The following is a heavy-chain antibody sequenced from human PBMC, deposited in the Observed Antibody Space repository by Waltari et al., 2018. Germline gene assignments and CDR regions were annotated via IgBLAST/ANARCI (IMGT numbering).Heavy chain of an antibody. V-gene: IGHV3-15*01. CDR2: IKSKTECGTT. Sequence: EVQLVQSGGGLVKSGGSLRLSCGATGSASDFTFAKTWMNWVRQAPGKGLEWVGHIKSKTECGTTDYAAPVKGRFSISRDDSKNTVYLQMNSLEIEDTAKYFCTADWFYTLHIWGQGAVVTVSS. CDR3: TADWFYTLHI. J-gene: IGHJ3*02. D-gene: IGHD3-16*01. CDR1: GSASDFTFAKTW.